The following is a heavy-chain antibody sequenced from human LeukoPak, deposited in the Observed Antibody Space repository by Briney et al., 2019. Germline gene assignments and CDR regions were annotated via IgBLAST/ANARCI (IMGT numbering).Heavy chain of an antibody. CDR3: VRDLMYYYLGY. Sequence: PGGSLRLSRAASGFTFSNYEMNWVRQAPGKGLEWLSYISSSGGIIDYADSVKGRFTISRDNAKNSLFLQMNSLTAEDTAIYYCVRDLMYYYLGYWGQGTMVTVSS. D-gene: IGHD2-8*01. CDR2: ISSSGGII. V-gene: IGHV3-48*03. J-gene: IGHJ4*02. CDR1: GFTFSNYE.